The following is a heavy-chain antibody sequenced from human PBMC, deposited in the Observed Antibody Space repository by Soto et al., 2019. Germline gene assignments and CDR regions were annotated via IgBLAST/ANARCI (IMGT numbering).Heavy chain of an antibody. V-gene: IGHV3-23*01. D-gene: IGHD3-16*01. CDR2: ISDDSSRT. J-gene: IGHJ5*01. CDR3: VKGGWLDF. Sequence: GSLRLSCAASGFTFNTFEMSWVRQAPGRGLEWVSFISDDSSRTYYADAVKGRFTISRDNSKYTLCLQMNSLTAEDTAVYACVKGGWLDFWGQGT. CDR1: GFTFNTFE.